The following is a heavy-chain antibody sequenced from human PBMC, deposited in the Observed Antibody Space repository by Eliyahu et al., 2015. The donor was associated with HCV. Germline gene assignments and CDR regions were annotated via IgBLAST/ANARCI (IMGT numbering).Heavy chain of an antibody. Sequence: QVQLVESGGGLVKPGGSLXXSXAASXFTFXXSYRSWIRQXPGKGLGWVSYISSSGSTIYYADXVKGRFTISRDNAKNSLYLQMNSLRAEDTAVYYCARSPVDSNYYYYGMDVWGQGTTVTVSS. V-gene: IGHV3-11*01. CDR3: ARSPVDSNYYYYGMDV. CDR1: XFTFXXSY. J-gene: IGHJ6*02. CDR2: ISSSGSTI. D-gene: IGHD4-11*01.